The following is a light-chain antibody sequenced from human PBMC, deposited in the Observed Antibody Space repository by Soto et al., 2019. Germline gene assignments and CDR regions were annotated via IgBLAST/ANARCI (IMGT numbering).Light chain of an antibody. CDR1: QRVSSSS. J-gene: IGKJ1*01. CDR2: GVS. V-gene: IGKV3-20*01. CDR3: QQYSISST. Sequence: EILLTQSPATLSLAPGERATLSCRASQRVSSSSLAWYQHKPGQSPRLLIFGVSSRATDIPDRFSGSGSGTDFTLTINRLEPEDFAVYFCQQYSISSTFGQGTKVDIK.